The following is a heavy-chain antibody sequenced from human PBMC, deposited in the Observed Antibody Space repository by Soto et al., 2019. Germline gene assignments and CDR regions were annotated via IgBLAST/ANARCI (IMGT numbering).Heavy chain of an antibody. Sequence: GGSLRLSCAGSGFTVSNTYMSWVRQAPGKGLEWVAVIYRGVSTHYADSVKGRFTISRDDSKNTIYLQMNSLRAEDTAVYYCARDRSDSSRADSFDVWGQGTMVTVSS. D-gene: IGHD6-25*01. CDR3: ARDRSDSSRADSFDV. V-gene: IGHV3-53*01. J-gene: IGHJ3*01. CDR2: IYRGVST. CDR1: GFTVSNTY.